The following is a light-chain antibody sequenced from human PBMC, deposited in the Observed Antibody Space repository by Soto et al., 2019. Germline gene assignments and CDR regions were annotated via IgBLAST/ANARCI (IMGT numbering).Light chain of an antibody. J-gene: IGKJ5*01. V-gene: IGKV3D-7*01. CDR3: LQDYNLPIT. CDR2: GAS. Sequence: EIVLTQSPGTLSLSPGERATLSCRASQSISSSYLSWYQQKPGQAPRLLIYGASTRATGIPARFSGSGRGSGTDFTLTISSLQPEDFAVYYCLQDYNLPITFGQGTRLEIK. CDR1: QSISSSY.